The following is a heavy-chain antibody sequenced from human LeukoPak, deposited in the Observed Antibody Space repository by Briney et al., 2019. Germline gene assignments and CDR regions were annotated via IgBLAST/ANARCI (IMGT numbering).Heavy chain of an antibody. CDR1: GFTFDDYG. V-gene: IGHV3-20*04. CDR2: INWNGGST. Sequence: GGSLRLSRAASGFTFDDYGMSWVRQAPGKGLEWVSGINWNGGSTGYADSVKGRFTISRDNAKNSLYLQMNSLRAEDTPLYYCASHQGGSYSLAWFDPWGQGTLVTVSS. J-gene: IGHJ5*02. CDR3: ASHQGGSYSLAWFDP. D-gene: IGHD1-26*01.